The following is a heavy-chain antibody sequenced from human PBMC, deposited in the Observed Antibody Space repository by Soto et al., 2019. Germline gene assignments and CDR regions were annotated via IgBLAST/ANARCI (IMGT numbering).Heavy chain of an antibody. V-gene: IGHV4-31*03. J-gene: IGHJ5*02. CDR1: GGSISSGGYY. D-gene: IGHD1-26*01. CDR3: ARKGGRREENNWFDP. CDR2: IYYSGST. Sequence: SETLSLTCTVSGGSISSGGYYWSWIRQHPGKGLEWIGYIYYSGSTYYNPSLKSRVTISVDTSKNQFSLKLSSVTAADTAVYYCARKGGRREENNWFDPWGQGTLVTVSS.